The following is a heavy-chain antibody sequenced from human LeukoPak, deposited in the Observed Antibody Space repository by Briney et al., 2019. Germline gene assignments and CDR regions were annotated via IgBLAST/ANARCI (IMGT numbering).Heavy chain of an antibody. J-gene: IGHJ4*02. Sequence: ASVKVSCKASGHNFSTYAITWVRQLPGQAPEWMGWISAFNGNPNYARKLQGRVTMTTDTSTRTAYMDVRSLRSDDTAMYYCARTVGGSSYGYPNYYFDYWGQGTLVTVSS. CDR2: ISAFNGNP. V-gene: IGHV1-18*01. D-gene: IGHD5-18*01. CDR3: ARTVGGSSYGYPNYYFDY. CDR1: GHNFSTYA.